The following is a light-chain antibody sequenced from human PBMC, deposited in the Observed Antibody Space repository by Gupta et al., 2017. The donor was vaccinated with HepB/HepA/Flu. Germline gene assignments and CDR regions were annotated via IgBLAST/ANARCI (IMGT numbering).Light chain of an antibody. V-gene: IGKV1-39*01. J-gene: IGKJ4*02. CDR2: AAS. CDR1: QSISSY. CDR3: QQSYSTPLT. Sequence: DIQMTPSPSSLSASVGDRVTITCRASQSISSYLNWYQQKPGTAPKLLIYAASSLQSGVPSRFSGSGSGTEFTLTISSRQPEDFATYYCQQSYSTPLTFGAGTKVEIK.